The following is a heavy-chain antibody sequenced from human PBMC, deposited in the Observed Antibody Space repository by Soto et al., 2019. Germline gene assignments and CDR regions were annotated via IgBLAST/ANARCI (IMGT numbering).Heavy chain of an antibody. Sequence: QVQLVQSGAEVKKPGASVKVSCKASGYTFTSYGISWVRQAPGQGLEWMGWVSAYNGNTNYAQKLQGRVTMTTDTSTSTAYMEQRSLRSDDTSVYYCAREEGRYYDPNWFDPWGQGTLVPVSS. V-gene: IGHV1-18*01. CDR1: GYTFTSYG. D-gene: IGHD3-22*01. J-gene: IGHJ5*02. CDR2: VSAYNGNT. CDR3: AREEGRYYDPNWFDP.